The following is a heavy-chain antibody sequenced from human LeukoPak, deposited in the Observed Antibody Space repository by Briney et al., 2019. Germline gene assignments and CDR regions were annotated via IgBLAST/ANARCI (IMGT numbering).Heavy chain of an antibody. CDR2: IKQDGSEK. Sequence: GGSLRLSCAASGFSFSNYAMHWVRQAPGKGLEWVANIKQDGSEKYYVDSVKGRFTISRDNAKNSLYLQMNSLRAEDTAVYYCARDQGGGSYDYWGQGTLVTVSS. CDR1: GFSFSNYA. J-gene: IGHJ4*02. D-gene: IGHD3-10*01. V-gene: IGHV3-7*01. CDR3: ARDQGGGSYDY.